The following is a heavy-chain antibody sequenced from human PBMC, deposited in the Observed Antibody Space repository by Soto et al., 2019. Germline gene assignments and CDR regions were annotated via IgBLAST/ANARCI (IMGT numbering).Heavy chain of an antibody. D-gene: IGHD6-13*01. V-gene: IGHV5-51*01. CDR3: SRGPRSSWYYSNGTDV. CDR2: IYPGDSDT. Sequence: PGESRKISCTGSGYSFTSYWIGWVRQMPGKGLEWMGIIYPGDSDTRYSPSFQGQVAISADNSISTAYLQWSSLKASDTAMYYCSRGPRSSWYYSNGTDVCGKWTTVTASS. J-gene: IGHJ6*04. CDR1: GYSFTSYW.